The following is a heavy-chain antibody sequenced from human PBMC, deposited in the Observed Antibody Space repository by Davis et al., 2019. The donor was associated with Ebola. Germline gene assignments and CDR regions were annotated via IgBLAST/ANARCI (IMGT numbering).Heavy chain of an antibody. CDR3: TRGYFLEGSGTFDY. D-gene: IGHD3-10*01. V-gene: IGHV1-8*01. J-gene: IGHJ4*02. Sequence: ASVKVSCKATGYTFTSYDVNWVRQATGQGLEWMGWINPYSSNTGYAQNFRGRVTMTRNTSISTAFLEVSSLRSEDTALYYCTRGYFLEGSGTFDYWGQGTLVTVSS. CDR1: GYTFTSYD. CDR2: INPYSSNT.